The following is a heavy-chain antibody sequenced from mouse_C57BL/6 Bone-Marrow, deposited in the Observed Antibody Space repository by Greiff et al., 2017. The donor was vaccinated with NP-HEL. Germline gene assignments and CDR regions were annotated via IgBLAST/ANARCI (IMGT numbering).Heavy chain of an antibody. D-gene: IGHD1-1*01. V-gene: IGHV5-4*01. CDR2: ISDGGSYT. CDR3: AREGDTTVVDY. J-gene: IGHJ2*01. CDR1: GFTFSSYA. Sequence: EVQVVESGGGLVKPGGSLKLSCAASGFTFSSYAMSWVRQTPEKRLEWVATISDGGSYTYYPDNVKGRFTISRDNAKNNLYLQMSHLKSEDTAMYYCAREGDTTVVDYWGQGTTLTVSS.